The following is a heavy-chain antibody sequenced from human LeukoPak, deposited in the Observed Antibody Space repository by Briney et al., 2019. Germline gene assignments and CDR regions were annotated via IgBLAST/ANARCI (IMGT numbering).Heavy chain of an antibody. J-gene: IGHJ6*03. CDR2: IYYSGST. V-gene: IGHV4-61*01. CDR3: ARQRTAMDKYYYYYYMDV. Sequence: SETLSLTCTVSGGSISSGSYYWSWIRQPPGKGLEWIGYIYYSGSTNYNPSLKSRVTISVDTSKNQFSLKLSSVTAADTAVYYCARQRTAMDKYYYYYYMDVWGKGTTVTVSS. CDR1: GGSISSGSYY. D-gene: IGHD5-18*01.